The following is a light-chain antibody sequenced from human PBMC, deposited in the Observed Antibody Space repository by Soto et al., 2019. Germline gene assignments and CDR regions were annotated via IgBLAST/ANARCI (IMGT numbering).Light chain of an antibody. J-gene: IGLJ2*01. Sequence: QSVLTQPASVSGSPGQSITISCTGTSSDVGGYNYVSWYQQHPGEAPKLMIYDVSNRPSGVSNRFSGSKSGNTASLTISGLQAEDEADYYCSSYTSSSTLFGGGTQLTVL. V-gene: IGLV2-14*01. CDR3: SSYTSSSTL. CDR1: SSDVGGYNY. CDR2: DVS.